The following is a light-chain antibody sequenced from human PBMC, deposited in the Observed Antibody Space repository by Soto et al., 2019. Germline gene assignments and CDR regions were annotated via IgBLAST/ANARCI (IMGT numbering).Light chain of an antibody. CDR1: SSNIGAGYD. J-gene: IGLJ1*01. CDR3: QSSDISLSGSFV. CDR2: GNS. V-gene: IGLV1-40*01. Sequence: QSVLTQPPSVSGAPGQRVTISCTGSSSNIGAGYDVHWYQQLPGTAPKLLIYGNSNRPSGVPDRFSGSKSGTSASLAITGLQAEDEADYYCQSSDISLSGSFVFGTGTKVTVL.